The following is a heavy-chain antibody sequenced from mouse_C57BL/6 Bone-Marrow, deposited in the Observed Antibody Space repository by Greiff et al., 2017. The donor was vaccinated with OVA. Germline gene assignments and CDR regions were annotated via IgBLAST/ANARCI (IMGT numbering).Heavy chain of an antibody. Sequence: EVKLVESGGGLVKPGGSLKLSCAASGFTFSSYAMSWVRRTPEKGLGGVATISDGGSYTYYPDNVKGRFTISRDNAKNNLYLQMSHLKSEDTAMYYCAREGLLGYYFDYWGQGTTLTVSS. CDR1: GFTFSSYA. V-gene: IGHV5-4*01. CDR3: AREGLLGYYFDY. J-gene: IGHJ2*01. CDR2: ISDGGSYT. D-gene: IGHD1-1*01.